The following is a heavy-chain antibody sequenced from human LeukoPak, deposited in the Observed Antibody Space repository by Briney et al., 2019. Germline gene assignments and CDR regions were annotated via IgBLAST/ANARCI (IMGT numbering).Heavy chain of an antibody. CDR2: IIPIFGTA. Sequence: EASVKAPCKASGGTFSSYAISWVRQAPGQGLEWMGGIIPIFGTANYAQKFQGRVTITADESTSTAYMELSSLRSEDTAVYYCARDSSDGMDVWGQGTTVTVSS. J-gene: IGHJ6*02. CDR1: GGTFSSYA. V-gene: IGHV1-69*13. CDR3: ARDSSDGMDV.